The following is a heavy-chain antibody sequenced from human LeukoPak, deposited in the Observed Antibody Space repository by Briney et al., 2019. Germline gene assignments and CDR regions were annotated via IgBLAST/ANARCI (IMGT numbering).Heavy chain of an antibody. CDR2: ISGSGGST. J-gene: IGHJ4*02. Sequence: GGSLRLSCAASGFTFRSYAMSWVREAPGKGVEWVSGISGSGGSTYYADCVKGRFTISRDNSKNTLYLQMNSLRAEDTAVYYCAKQGLDYYDSSGYSYFDHWGQGALVTVSS. CDR3: AKQGLDYYDSSGYSYFDH. V-gene: IGHV3-23*01. D-gene: IGHD3-22*01. CDR1: GFTFRSYA.